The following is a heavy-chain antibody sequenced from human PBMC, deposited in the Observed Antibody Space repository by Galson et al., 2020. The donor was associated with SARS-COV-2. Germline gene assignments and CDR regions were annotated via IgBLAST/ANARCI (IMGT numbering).Heavy chain of an antibody. CDR2: ISNDGSNR. V-gene: IGHV3-30-3*01. CDR1: GFTFSSYA. Sequence: TGGSLRLSCAASGFTFSSYAMHWVRQAPGKGLEWVAVISNDGSNRYYADSVKGRFTISRDNSKNTLFFQMNSLRVEDTAVYYCARGPRFGGVLSPFDSWGQGTLVTVSS. D-gene: IGHD3-16*01. J-gene: IGHJ4*02. CDR3: ARGPRFGGVLSPFDS.